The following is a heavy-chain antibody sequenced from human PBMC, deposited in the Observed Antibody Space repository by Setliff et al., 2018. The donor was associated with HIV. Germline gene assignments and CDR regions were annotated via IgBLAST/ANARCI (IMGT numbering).Heavy chain of an antibody. CDR1: GGSINNYF. D-gene: IGHD5-12*01. CDR2: LYYTGRA. J-gene: IGHJ6*03. Sequence: SETLSLTCTVSGGSINNYFWSWIRQPPGKGLEWLGCLYYTGRANYNPSLKSRLTVSVDTSKNQFSLKLSSVTAADTAVYYCARDGYNYKKGTSYMDVWGKGTTVNISS. V-gene: IGHV4-59*01. CDR3: ARDGYNYKKGTSYMDV.